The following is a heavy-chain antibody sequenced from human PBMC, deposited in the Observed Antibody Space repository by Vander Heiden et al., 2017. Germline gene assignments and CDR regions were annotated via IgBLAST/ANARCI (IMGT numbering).Heavy chain of an antibody. CDR3: ARDGPTTVTYNWFDP. D-gene: IGHD4-17*01. CDR2: IYYSGST. V-gene: IGHV4-30-4*01. Sequence: QVQLQESGPGLVKPSQTLSLTCTVSGGSISRGDSYWSWIRQPPGKGLEWIGYIYYSGSTYYNPSLKSRVTISVDTSKNQVSLKLSSVTAADTAVYYCARDGPTTVTYNWFDPWGHGTLVTVSS. J-gene: IGHJ5*02. CDR1: GGSISRGDSY.